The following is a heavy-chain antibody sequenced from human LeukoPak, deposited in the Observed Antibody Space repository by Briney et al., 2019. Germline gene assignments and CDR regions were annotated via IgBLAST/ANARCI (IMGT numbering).Heavy chain of an antibody. Sequence: ASVKVSCKASGGTFSSYAISWVRQAPGQGLEWMGWISAHNGDTNYAQKFQGRVSMTTDTSTRTGYMELRSLTSDDTAVYYCARDLKRTVGATTTSDYWGQGTLVTVSS. D-gene: IGHD1-26*01. CDR1: GGTFSSYA. CDR3: ARDLKRTVGATTTSDY. CDR2: ISAHNGDT. V-gene: IGHV1-18*01. J-gene: IGHJ4*02.